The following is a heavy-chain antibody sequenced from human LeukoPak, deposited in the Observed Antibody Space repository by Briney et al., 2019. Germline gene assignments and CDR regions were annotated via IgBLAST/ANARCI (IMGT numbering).Heavy chain of an antibody. J-gene: IGHJ4*02. CDR3: ARDNERFGELSLDY. V-gene: IGHV3-33*08. Sequence: GGSLRLSCAASGFTFSGYAMSWVRQAPGKGLEWVAVIWYDGSNKYYADSVKGRFTISRDNSKNTLYLQMNSLRAEDTAVYYCARDNERFGELSLDYWGQGTLVTVSS. CDR1: GFTFSGYA. CDR2: IWYDGSNK. D-gene: IGHD3-10*01.